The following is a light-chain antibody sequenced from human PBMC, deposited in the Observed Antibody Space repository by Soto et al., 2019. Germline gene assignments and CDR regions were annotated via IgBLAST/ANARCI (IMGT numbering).Light chain of an antibody. J-gene: IGKJ2*01. Sequence: MTQSPATLSVSPGERATLSCRASQSVSSYLAWYQQKPGKAPNLLIYDASRLQSGIPSRFSGSGSGTEFTLTISSLQPDDFATYYCQQYTTYPYTFGQGTKLEIK. CDR3: QQYTTYPYT. CDR1: QSVSSY. V-gene: IGKV1-5*01. CDR2: DAS.